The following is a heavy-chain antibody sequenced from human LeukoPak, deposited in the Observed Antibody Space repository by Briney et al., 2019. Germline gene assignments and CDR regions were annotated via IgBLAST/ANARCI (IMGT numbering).Heavy chain of an antibody. Sequence: SETLSLTCTVSGGSISSGDYYWSWIRQPPGKGLEWIGYIYYSGSTYYNPSLKSRVTISVDTSKNQFSLKLSSVTAADTAVYYCARPNRSSGYYYAFDIWGQGTMVTVSS. CDR2: IYYSGST. V-gene: IGHV4-30-4*01. D-gene: IGHD3-22*01. CDR1: GGSISSGDYY. CDR3: ARPNRSSGYYYAFDI. J-gene: IGHJ3*02.